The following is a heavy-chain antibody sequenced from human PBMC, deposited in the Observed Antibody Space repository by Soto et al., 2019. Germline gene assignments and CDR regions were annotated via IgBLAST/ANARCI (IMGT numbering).Heavy chain of an antibody. CDR1: GGSISSGGYY. D-gene: IGHD5-18*01. V-gene: IGHV4-31*03. J-gene: IGHJ4*02. CDR2: IYYSGST. Sequence: PSETLSLTCTVSGGSISSGGYYWSWIRQHPGKGLEWIGYIYYSGSTYYNPSLKSRVTISVDTSKNQFSLKLSSVTAADTAVYYCARVGGRGYSYGYTSRHFDYWGQGTLVTVSS. CDR3: ARVGGRGYSYGYTSRHFDY.